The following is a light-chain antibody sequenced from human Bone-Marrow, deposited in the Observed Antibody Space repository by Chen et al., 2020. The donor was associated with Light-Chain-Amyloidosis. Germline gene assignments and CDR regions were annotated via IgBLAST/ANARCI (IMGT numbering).Light chain of an antibody. CDR2: DES. CDR1: NIGSTS. J-gene: IGLJ3*02. Sequence: SYVLTQPSSVSVAPGKTATIACGGNNIGSTSVHWYQQTPGQAPLLVLYDESDRPSGIPERLSGANSGKTATLTISRGEAGDEADYYCQVWDRGSDRPVFGGGTKLTVL. CDR3: QVWDRGSDRPV. V-gene: IGLV3-21*03.